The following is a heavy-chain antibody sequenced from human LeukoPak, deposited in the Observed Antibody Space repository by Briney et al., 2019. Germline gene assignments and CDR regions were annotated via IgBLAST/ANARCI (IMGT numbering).Heavy chain of an antibody. CDR2: INPNTGGT. CDR1: GYTFTDYY. D-gene: IGHD1-26*01. Sequence: GASVKVSCKASGYTFTDYYMHWVRQAPGQGLEWMGWINPNTGGTNYAQNFQGRVTMTTDTSISTVYMQLSSPRSDDTAVFYCAAVYSGTKHDAFDIWGQGTMVTVSS. CDR3: AAVYSGTKHDAFDI. J-gene: IGHJ3*02. V-gene: IGHV1-2*02.